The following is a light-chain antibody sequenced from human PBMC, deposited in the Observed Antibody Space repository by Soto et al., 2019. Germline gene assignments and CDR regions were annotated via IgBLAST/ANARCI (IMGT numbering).Light chain of an antibody. CDR3: AAWDDSLDGVV. Sequence: QSVLTQPPSASGTPGQRVTISCSGSSSNIGSNTVNWYQQLPGTAPKLLIYSNNQRPSGVPDRCSGSKSGTSASLAISGLQSADEADYYCAAWDDSLDGVVFGGGTKVTVL. V-gene: IGLV1-44*01. CDR1: SSNIGSNT. CDR2: SNN. J-gene: IGLJ2*01.